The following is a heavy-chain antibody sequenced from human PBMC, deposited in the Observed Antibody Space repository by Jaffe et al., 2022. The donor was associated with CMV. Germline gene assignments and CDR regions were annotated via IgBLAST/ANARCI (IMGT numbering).Heavy chain of an antibody. D-gene: IGHD3-3*01. J-gene: IGHJ5*02. Sequence: QVQLQQWGAGLLKPSETLSLTCAVYGGSFSGYYWSWIRQPPGKGLEWIGEINHSGSTNYNPSLKSRVTISVDTSKNQFSLKLSSVTAADTAVYYCARGISGRFLEWLSTKRIPWFDPWGQGTLVTVSS. V-gene: IGHV4-34*01. CDR1: GGSFSGYY. CDR2: INHSGST. CDR3: ARGISGRFLEWLSTKRIPWFDP.